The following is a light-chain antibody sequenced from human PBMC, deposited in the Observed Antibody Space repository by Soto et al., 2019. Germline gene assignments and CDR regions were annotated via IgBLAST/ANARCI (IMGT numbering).Light chain of an antibody. J-gene: IGKJ1*01. CDR3: QQYYSTPWT. CDR1: QSVLYSSNNKNY. Sequence: DIVITQSPDSLSFSLDERATINCKSSQSVLYSSNNKNYLAWYQQKPGQPPKLLIYWASTRESGVPDRFSGSGSGTDFTLTISSLQAEDVAVYYCQQYYSTPWTFGQGTKVDI. V-gene: IGKV4-1*01. CDR2: WAS.